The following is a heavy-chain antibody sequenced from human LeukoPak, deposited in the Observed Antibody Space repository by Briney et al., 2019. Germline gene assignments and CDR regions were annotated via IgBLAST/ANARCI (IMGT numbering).Heavy chain of an antibody. CDR3: ARHIVVVVAATPGVWFDP. Sequence: GSLRLSCAASGFTFSNSAMSWVRQAPGKGLEWIGSIYYSGSTYYNPSLKSRVTISVDTSKNQFSLKLSSVTAADTAVYYCARHIVVVVAATPGVWFDPWGQGTLVTVSS. V-gene: IGHV4-39*07. CDR2: IYYSGST. CDR1: GFTFSNSA. J-gene: IGHJ5*02. D-gene: IGHD2-15*01.